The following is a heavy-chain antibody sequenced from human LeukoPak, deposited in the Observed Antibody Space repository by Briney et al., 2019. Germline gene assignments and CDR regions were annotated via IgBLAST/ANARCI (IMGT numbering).Heavy chain of an antibody. V-gene: IGHV3-11*01. J-gene: IGHJ5*02. D-gene: IGHD3-3*01. CDR2: ISSSGSTI. Sequence: GGSLRLSCAASGFTFSDYYMSWIRQAPGKGLEWVSYISSSGSTICYADSVKGRFTISRDNAKNSLYLQMNSLRAEDTAVYYCARGDDFWSGYEFRWFDPWGQGTLVTVSS. CDR1: GFTFSDYY. CDR3: ARGDDFWSGYEFRWFDP.